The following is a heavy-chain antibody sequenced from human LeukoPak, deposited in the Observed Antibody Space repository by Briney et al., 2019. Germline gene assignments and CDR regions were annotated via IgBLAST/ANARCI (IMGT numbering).Heavy chain of an antibody. Sequence: SETLSLTCTVSGGSVSSGSYYWSWIRQPPGKGLEWVGYIYYSGSTNYNPSLKSRVTISVDTSKNQFSLKLSSVTAADTAVYYCASWSRTRYYYYGMDVWGKGTTVTVSS. V-gene: IGHV4-61*01. J-gene: IGHJ6*04. CDR2: IYYSGST. CDR1: GGSVSSGSYY. CDR3: ASWSRTRYYYYGMDV. D-gene: IGHD2-2*01.